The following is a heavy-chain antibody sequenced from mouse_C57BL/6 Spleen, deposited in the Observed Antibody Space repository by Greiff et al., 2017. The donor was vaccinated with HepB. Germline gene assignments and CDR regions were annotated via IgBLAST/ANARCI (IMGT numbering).Heavy chain of an antibody. CDR3: ARKVYYGSSPYYFDY. CDR2: IDPSDSYT. V-gene: IGHV1-50*01. D-gene: IGHD1-1*01. CDR1: GYTFTSYW. J-gene: IGHJ2*01. Sequence: VQLQQSGAELVKPGASVKLSCKASGYTFTSYWMQWVKQRPGQGLEWIGEIDPSDSYTNYNQKFKGKATLTVDTSSSTAYMQLSSLTSEDSAVYYCARKVYYGSSPYYFDYWGQGTTLTVSS.